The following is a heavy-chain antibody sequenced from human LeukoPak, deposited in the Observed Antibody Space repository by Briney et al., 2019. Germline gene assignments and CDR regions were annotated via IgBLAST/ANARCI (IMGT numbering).Heavy chain of an antibody. CDR1: GGTFSSYA. D-gene: IGHD6-19*01. V-gene: IGHV1-69*04. J-gene: IGHJ6*02. CDR3: ARDRRTRIAVAGPYYYGMDV. Sequence: SVKVSCKASGGTFSSYAISWVRQAPGQGLEWMGRIIPILGIANYAQKFQGRVTITADKSTSTAYMELSSLRSEDTAVYYCARDRRTRIAVAGPYYYGMDVWGQGTTVTVSS. CDR2: IIPILGIA.